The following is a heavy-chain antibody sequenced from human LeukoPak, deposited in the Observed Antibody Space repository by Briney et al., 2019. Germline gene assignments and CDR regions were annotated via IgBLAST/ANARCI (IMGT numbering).Heavy chain of an antibody. CDR1: GFTFNNYG. J-gene: IGHJ6*03. CDR2: IRSRSDII. CDR3: ARAGGSGGSYYYYYMDV. Sequence: GGSLRLSCAASGFTFNNYGMNWVRQAPGKGLEWVSYIRSRSDIIYYTDSVEGRFTISRDDAKHSLYLEMNRLRDEDTAVYYCARAGGSGGSYYYYYMDVWGKGTSVTVSS. D-gene: IGHD2-15*01. V-gene: IGHV3-48*02.